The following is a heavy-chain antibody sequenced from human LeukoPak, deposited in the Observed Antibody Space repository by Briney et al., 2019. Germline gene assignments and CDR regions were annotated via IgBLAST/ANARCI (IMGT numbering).Heavy chain of an antibody. CDR1: GFTFSSYA. CDR2: ISYDGSNK. D-gene: IGHD3-22*01. J-gene: IGHJ4*02. Sequence: GGSLRLSCAASGFTFSSYAMHWVRQAPGKGLEWVAVISYDGSNKYYADSVKGRFTISRDNSKNTVHLQMNSLRAEDTAMYYCAGRAGDYSHPYDYWGQGTLVTVSS. CDR3: AGRAGDYSHPYDY. V-gene: IGHV3-30*14.